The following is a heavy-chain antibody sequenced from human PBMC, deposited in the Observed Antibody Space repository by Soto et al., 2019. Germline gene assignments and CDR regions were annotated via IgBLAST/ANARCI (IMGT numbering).Heavy chain of an antibody. D-gene: IGHD3-10*01. J-gene: IGHJ4*02. V-gene: IGHV3-23*01. Sequence: GGALRLYCAASVFPFSSYAMTWVRQAPGKGLEWVSLISGSGGSTYYADSVKGRFTISRDNSRDTLYLQMNSLRAEDTAVYYCAKVHGSGSYNNFPDYWGQGTLVTVSS. CDR3: AKVHGSGSYNNFPDY. CDR1: VFPFSSYA. CDR2: ISGSGGST.